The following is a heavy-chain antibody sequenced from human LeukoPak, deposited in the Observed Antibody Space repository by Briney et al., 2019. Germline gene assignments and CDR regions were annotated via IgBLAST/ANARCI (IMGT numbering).Heavy chain of an antibody. V-gene: IGHV3-21*01. CDR3: ARDLAGDY. J-gene: IGHJ4*02. Sequence: GGSLRLSCAASGFTFSSYAMSWVRQAPGKGLEWVSSISSSSSYIYYADSVKGRFTISRDNAKNSLYLQMNSPRAEDTAVYYCARDLAGDYWGQGTLVTVSS. D-gene: IGHD2-21*01. CDR2: ISSSSSYI. CDR1: GFTFSSYA.